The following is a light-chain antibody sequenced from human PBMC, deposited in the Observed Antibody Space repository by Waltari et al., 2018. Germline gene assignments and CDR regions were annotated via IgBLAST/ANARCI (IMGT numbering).Light chain of an antibody. Sequence: DIVMTQSPATLSVSPGERATLSCRASQSIGSNLAWYQHKPGQAPRFLIYGASTRATGIPARFSGSGSGTEFTLTISSLQSADFAVYYCQQYNKWPETFGQGTKVEIK. V-gene: IGKV3-15*01. J-gene: IGKJ1*01. CDR2: GAS. CDR3: QQYNKWPET. CDR1: QSIGSN.